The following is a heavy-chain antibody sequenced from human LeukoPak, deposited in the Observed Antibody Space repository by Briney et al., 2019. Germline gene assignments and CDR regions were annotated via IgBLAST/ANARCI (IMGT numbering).Heavy chain of an antibody. CDR3: ARDGISGSYYAEYFQH. D-gene: IGHD1-26*01. CDR2: IYYTGST. Sequence: PSETLSLTCTVSGGSLSSYYWSWIRQPPGKGLEWIGYIYYTGSTNYNPSLKSRVTISVDTSKNQFSLKLSSVTAADTAVYYCARDGISGSYYAEYFQHWGQGTLVTVSS. J-gene: IGHJ1*01. CDR1: GGSLSSYY. V-gene: IGHV4-59*01.